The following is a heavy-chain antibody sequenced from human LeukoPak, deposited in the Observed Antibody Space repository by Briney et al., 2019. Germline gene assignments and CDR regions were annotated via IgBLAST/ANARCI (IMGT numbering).Heavy chain of an antibody. CDR2: ISSSSSYI. Sequence: GGTLRLSCAASGFTFSSYSMNWVRQAPQEGLEWVSSISSSSSYIYYADSVKGRFTISRDNAKNSLYLQMNSLRAEDTAVYYCARDHVVRGVIIYDGMDVWGQGTTVTVSS. CDR1: GFTFSSYS. J-gene: IGHJ6*02. V-gene: IGHV3-21*01. D-gene: IGHD3-10*01. CDR3: ARDHVVRGVIIYDGMDV.